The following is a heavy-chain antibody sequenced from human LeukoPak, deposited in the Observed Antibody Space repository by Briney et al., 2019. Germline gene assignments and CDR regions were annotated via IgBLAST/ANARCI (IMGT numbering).Heavy chain of an antibody. J-gene: IGHJ4*02. CDR1: RFTFSDYY. V-gene: IGHV3-11*01. CDR3: AGGTYYYDSSGYYSFDY. D-gene: IGHD3-22*01. CDR2: ISSSGSTI. Sequence: GGSLRLSCAASRFTFSDYYMSWIRQAPGKGLEWVSYISSSGSTIFYADSLEGRFTISRDNAKNSLYLQMNSLRAEDTAVYYCAGGTYYYDSSGYYSFDYWGQGTLVTVSS.